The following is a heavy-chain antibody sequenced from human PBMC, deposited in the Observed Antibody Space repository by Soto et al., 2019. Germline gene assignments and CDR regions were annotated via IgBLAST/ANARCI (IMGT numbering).Heavy chain of an antibody. CDR3: ARLETTTEA. CDR2: INPNSSDT. Sequence: QVQLVQSATEVKKPGASVKVSCKASGNTLTWHYMHWVRQAPGQGLEYMGWINPNSSDTNYAQQFRVRLSMTRDTSIRTAYMALSSLGSYDAAVYYCARLETTTEAWGQGTLVTVSS. D-gene: IGHD1-1*01. J-gene: IGHJ5*02. CDR1: GNTLTWHY. V-gene: IGHV1-2*02.